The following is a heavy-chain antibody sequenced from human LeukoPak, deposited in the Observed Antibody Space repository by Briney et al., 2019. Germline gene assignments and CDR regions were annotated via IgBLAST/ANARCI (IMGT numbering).Heavy chain of an antibody. CDR3: ARSKNYSSSRSRVSLTYYSYMDV. CDR2: INHSGST. D-gene: IGHD6-13*01. J-gene: IGHJ6*03. CDR1: GGSFNGYY. Sequence: SETLSLTCAVYGGSFNGYYWGWIRQPPGKGLDWIGEINHSGSTNYNPSLKSRVTISVDTSKNQFSLKLSSVTAADTAVYFCARSKNYSSSRSRVSLTYYSYMDVWGRGTTVTVSS. V-gene: IGHV4-34*01.